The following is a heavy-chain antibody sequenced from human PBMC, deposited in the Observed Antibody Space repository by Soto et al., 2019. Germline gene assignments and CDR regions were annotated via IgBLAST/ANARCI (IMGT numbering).Heavy chain of an antibody. CDR1: GFTFRDHW. Sequence: EVQLVESGGDVVQSGGSLRLSCVASGFTFRDHWMHWVRQSPGEGLVGVSRINPDGSWTDYADFVEGRFTISRDNAKNTLYLQMYSLRAEDTAIVYVARTRGTANSDCDVWGRGTMFPVS. D-gene: IGHD2-8*02. J-gene: IGHJ3*01. CDR2: INPDGSWT. V-gene: IGHV3-74*01. CDR3: ARTRGTANSDCDV.